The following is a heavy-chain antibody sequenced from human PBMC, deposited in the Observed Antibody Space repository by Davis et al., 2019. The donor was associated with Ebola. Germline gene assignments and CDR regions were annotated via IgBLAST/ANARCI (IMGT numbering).Heavy chain of an antibody. J-gene: IGHJ6*02. CDR1: GGTLISYA. V-gene: IGHV1-2*02. CDR3: AREVVVGPAARMDV. D-gene: IGHD2-15*01. Sequence: ASVKVSCKVAGGTLISYAVTWVRQAPGQGLEWMGWINPNTGDTKYAQNFQGRITVTRDTSINTAYVELSRLTSDDTAVYYCAREVVVGPAARMDVWGQGTTVAVSS. CDR2: INPNTGDT.